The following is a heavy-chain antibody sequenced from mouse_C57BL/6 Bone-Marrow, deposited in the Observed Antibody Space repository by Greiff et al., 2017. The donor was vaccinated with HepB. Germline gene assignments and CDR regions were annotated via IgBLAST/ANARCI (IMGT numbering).Heavy chain of an antibody. J-gene: IGHJ2*01. V-gene: IGHV1-19*01. CDR3: ATLITTVVAFDY. Sequence: EVQGVESGPVLVKPGASVKMSCKASGYTFTDYYMNWVKQSHGKSLEWIGVINPYNGGTSYNQKFKGKATLTVDKSSSTAYMELNSLTSEDSAVYYCATLITTVVAFDYWGQGTTLTVSS. CDR2: INPYNGGT. CDR1: GYTFTDYY. D-gene: IGHD1-1*01.